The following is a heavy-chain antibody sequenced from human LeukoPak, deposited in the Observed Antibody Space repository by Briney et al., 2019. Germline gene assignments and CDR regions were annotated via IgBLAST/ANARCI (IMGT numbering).Heavy chain of an antibody. CDR2: IYNTGST. D-gene: IGHD6-19*01. Sequence: PSETLSLTCTVSGGSIISSFWNWGWIRQPPGKGLEWIGYIYNTGSTNYDLSLKSRVNILVDTSKNRLSLKLSSVTAADTAVYYCARLSGSNGWYPWAFDIWGRGTMVTVSS. V-gene: IGHV4-59*08. J-gene: IGHJ3*02. CDR3: ARLSGSNGWYPWAFDI. CDR1: GGSIISSF.